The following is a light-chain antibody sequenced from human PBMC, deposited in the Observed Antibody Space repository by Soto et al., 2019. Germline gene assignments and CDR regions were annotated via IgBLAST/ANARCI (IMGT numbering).Light chain of an antibody. J-gene: IGKJ2*01. CDR1: QSISSW. CDR2: DAS. V-gene: IGKV1-5*01. CDR3: QQYNSDSRYT. Sequence: DIQMTQSPSTLSASVGDRVTITCRASQSISSWLAWYQQKPGKAPKLLIYDASSLESGVPSRFSGSGSGTECTLTISSLQPDDVATYYCQQYNSDSRYTFGQGTKLEIK.